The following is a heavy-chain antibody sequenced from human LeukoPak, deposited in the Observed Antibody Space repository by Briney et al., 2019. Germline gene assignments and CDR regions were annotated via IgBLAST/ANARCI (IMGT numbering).Heavy chain of an antibody. CDR3: ARHVAGYSSNWYAGWFDP. Sequence: SETLSLTCTVSGGSISSYYWCWIRQPPGKGLEWIGYIYYSGSTKYNPSLKSRVTISVDTSKNQLSLKLSSVTAADTAVYYCARHVAGYSSNWYAGWFDPWGQGTLVTVSS. J-gene: IGHJ5*02. CDR2: IYYSGST. V-gene: IGHV4-59*08. D-gene: IGHD6-13*01. CDR1: GGSISSYY.